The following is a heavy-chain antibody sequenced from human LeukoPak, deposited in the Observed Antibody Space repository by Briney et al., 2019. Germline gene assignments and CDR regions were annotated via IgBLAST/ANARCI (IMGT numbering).Heavy chain of an antibody. J-gene: IGHJ4*02. CDR1: GYTFTSYG. V-gene: IGHV1-18*01. Sequence: GASVKLSCTVSGYTFTSYGISWVRQAPGQGLEWMGWISAYNGNTNYAQKLQGRGTMTTDTSTSTAYMEMRSLRSDDTAVYYCARDPRDSSGPYFDYWGQGTLVTVSS. CDR3: ARDPRDSSGPYFDY. CDR2: ISAYNGNT. D-gene: IGHD3-22*01.